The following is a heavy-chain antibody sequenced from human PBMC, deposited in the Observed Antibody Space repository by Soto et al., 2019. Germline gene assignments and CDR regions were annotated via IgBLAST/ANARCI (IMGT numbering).Heavy chain of an antibody. D-gene: IGHD3-3*01. V-gene: IGHV1-69*02. CDR1: GGTFSSYT. CDR3: ARGAYPFPEWYDFWSGYLPDY. J-gene: IGHJ4*02. CDR2: IIPILGIA. Sequence: QVQLVQSGAEVKKPGSSVKVSCKASGGTFSSYTISWVRQAPGQGLEWMGRIIPILGIANYAQKFQGRVTITADKSTSTDYMERSSLRSEDTAVYYCARGAYPFPEWYDFWSGYLPDYWGQGTLVTVSS.